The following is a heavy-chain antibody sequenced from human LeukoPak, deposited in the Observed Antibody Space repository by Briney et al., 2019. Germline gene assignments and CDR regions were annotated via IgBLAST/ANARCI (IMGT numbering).Heavy chain of an antibody. V-gene: IGHV1-69*05. J-gene: IGHJ4*01. D-gene: IGHD2-21*02. CDR2: IIPIFGTA. Sequence: SVKVSCKASGGPFSSYAVSWVRQAPGQGLEWMGGIIPIFGTANYAQKFQGRVTITTDESTSTAYMELSSLRSEDTAVYYCARAWAACGGDCYSLFGFDYWGQGTLVTVSS. CDR1: GGPFSSYA. CDR3: ARAWAACGGDCYSLFGFDY.